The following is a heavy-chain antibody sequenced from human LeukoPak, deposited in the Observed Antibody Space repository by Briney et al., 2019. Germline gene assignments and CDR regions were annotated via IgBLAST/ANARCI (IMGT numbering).Heavy chain of an antibody. CDR1: GYTFTNYY. CDR2: IDPNTGDT. J-gene: IGHJ4*02. D-gene: IGHD6-13*01. Sequence: ASVKVSCKASGYTFTNYYMHWVRQAPGQGLERMGWIDPNTGDTNYSQNIQGRATMTRDTSINTAYMEFTSLGSDDTAVYYCARAGCRDSSWCPDYWGQGTLVTVSS. CDR3: ARAGCRDSSWCPDY. V-gene: IGHV1-2*02.